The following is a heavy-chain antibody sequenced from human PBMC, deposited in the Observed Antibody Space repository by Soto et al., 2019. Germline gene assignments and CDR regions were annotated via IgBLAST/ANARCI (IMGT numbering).Heavy chain of an antibody. CDR3: ARAVAVAADFDY. CDR1: GYTFTTYA. J-gene: IGHJ4*02. Sequence: QVQLVQSGAEEKKPGASVKVSCKASGYTFTTYAMHWVRQAPGQRLEWMGWINAGNGNTKYSQKFQGRVTIIRDTSASQADMELSSLRSEDTAVYYCARAVAVAADFDYWGQGTLVTVSS. CDR2: INAGNGNT. D-gene: IGHD6-19*01. V-gene: IGHV1-3*05.